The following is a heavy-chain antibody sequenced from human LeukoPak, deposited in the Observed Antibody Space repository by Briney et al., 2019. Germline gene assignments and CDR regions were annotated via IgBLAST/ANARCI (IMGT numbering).Heavy chain of an antibody. Sequence: GRSLRLSCAASGFTFDDYAMHWVRQAPGKGLEWVSGISWNSGSIGYADSVKGRFTISRDNAKNSLYLQMNSLRAEDTALYYCAKAGGSDFWSGYLFDYWGQGTLATVSS. J-gene: IGHJ4*02. CDR1: GFTFDDYA. D-gene: IGHD3-3*01. CDR2: ISWNSGSI. V-gene: IGHV3-9*01. CDR3: AKAGGSDFWSGYLFDY.